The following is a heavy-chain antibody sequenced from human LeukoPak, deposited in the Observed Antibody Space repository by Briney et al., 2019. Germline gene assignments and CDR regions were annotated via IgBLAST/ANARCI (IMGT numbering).Heavy chain of an antibody. CDR2: INSDGSST. CDR3: ARASSSWVDY. J-gene: IGHJ4*02. Sequence: GGSLRLSCAASGFTFSSYWMHWVRQAPGKGPVWVSRINSDGSSTSYADSVKGRFTISRDNAKNTLYLQMNSLRAEDTAVYYCARASSSWVDYWGQGTLVTVSS. CDR1: GFTFSSYW. D-gene: IGHD6-13*01. V-gene: IGHV3-74*01.